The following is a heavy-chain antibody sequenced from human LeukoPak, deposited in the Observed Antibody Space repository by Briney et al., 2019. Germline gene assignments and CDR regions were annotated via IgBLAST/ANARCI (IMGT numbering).Heavy chain of an antibody. CDR1: GGSFSGYY. CDR3: ARGTDGDCVNWFDP. D-gene: IGHD2-21*02. J-gene: IGHJ5*02. V-gene: IGHV4-34*01. CDR2: INHSGST. Sequence: SETLSLTCAVYGGSFSGYYWSWIRQPPGKGLEWIGEINHSGSTNYNPSLKSRVTISVDTSKNQFSLKLSSVTAADTAVYYCARGTDGDCVNWFDPWGQGTLVTVSS.